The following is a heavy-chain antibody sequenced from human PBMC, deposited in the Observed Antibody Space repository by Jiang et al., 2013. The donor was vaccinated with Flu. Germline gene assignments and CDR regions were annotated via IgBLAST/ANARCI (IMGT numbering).Heavy chain of an antibody. V-gene: IGHV3-33*01. CDR3: ARDSLRWGLMVSLSWFDP. CDR1: GFTFSSYG. CDR2: IWYDGSNK. Sequence: PGRSLRLSCAASGFTFSSYGMHWVRQAPGKGLEWVAVIWYDGSNKYYADSVKGRFTISRDNSKNTLYLQMNSLRAEDTAVYYCARDSLRWGLMVSLSWFDPWGQGTLVTVSS. D-gene: IGHD2-8*01. J-gene: IGHJ5*02.